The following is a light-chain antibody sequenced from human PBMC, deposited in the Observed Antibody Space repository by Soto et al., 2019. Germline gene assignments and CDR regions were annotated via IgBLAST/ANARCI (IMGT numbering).Light chain of an antibody. V-gene: IGLV2-11*01. CDR3: CSYAGSYTWV. CDR1: SSDVGNYNY. CDR2: DVN. Sequence: SALTQPRSVSGSPGQSVTISCTGTSSDVGNYNYVSWYQQHPGKAPKVMIYDVNKWPSGVPDRFSGSKSGNSASLTISGLQAEDEADYYCCSYAGSYTWVFGGGTQLTVL. J-gene: IGLJ3*02.